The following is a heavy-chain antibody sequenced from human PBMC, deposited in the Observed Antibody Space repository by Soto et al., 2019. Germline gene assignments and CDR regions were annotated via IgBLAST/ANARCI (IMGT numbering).Heavy chain of an antibody. D-gene: IGHD3-3*01. CDR2: IIPIFGTA. CDR3: ARDEGIFGVGVQYYYYYGMDV. V-gene: IGHV1-69*13. J-gene: IGHJ6*02. CDR1: GGTFSSYA. Sequence: SVKVSCKASGGTFSSYAISWVRQAPGQGLEWMGGIIPIFGTANYVQKFQGRVTITADESTSTAYMELSSLRSEDTAVYYCARDEGIFGVGVQYYYYYGMDVWCQGTTVTVSS.